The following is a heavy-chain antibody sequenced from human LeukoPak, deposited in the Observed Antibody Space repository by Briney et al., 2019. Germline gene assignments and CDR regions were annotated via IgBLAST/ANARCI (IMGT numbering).Heavy chain of an antibody. J-gene: IGHJ6*02. CDR2: IYYSGST. Sequence: PSETLSLTCTVSGGSISSGGYYWSWIRQHPGKGPEWIGYIYYSGSTYYNPSLKSRVTISVDTSKNQFSLKLSSVTAADTAVYYCARGAYYYGMDVWGQGTTVTVSS. CDR1: GGSISSGGYY. V-gene: IGHV4-31*02. CDR3: ARGAYYYGMDV. D-gene: IGHD3-16*01.